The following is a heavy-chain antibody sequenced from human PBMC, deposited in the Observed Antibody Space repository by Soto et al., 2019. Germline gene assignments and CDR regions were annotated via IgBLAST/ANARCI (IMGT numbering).Heavy chain of an antibody. Sequence: GGSLRLSCAASGFTFSSYGMHWVRQAPGKGLEWVAVISYDGSNKYYADSVKGRFTISRDNSKNTLYLQMNSLRAEDTAVYYCAKDTYYDYVWGSYRRYYYGMDVWGQGTTVTVSS. CDR3: AKDTYYDYVWGSYRRYYYGMDV. D-gene: IGHD3-16*02. J-gene: IGHJ6*02. CDR1: GFTFSSYG. V-gene: IGHV3-30*18. CDR2: ISYDGSNK.